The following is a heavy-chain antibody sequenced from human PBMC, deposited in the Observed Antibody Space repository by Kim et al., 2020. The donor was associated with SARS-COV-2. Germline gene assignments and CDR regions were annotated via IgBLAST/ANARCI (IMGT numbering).Heavy chain of an antibody. CDR1: VGSLSGYH. J-gene: IGHJ6*02. CDR3: ARGGAGVVPSPILGIGPHYDYYAMDV. Sequence: SETLSLTCAVYVGSLSGYHWTWVRQPPGKGLEWIGEINHSGATNYNPSLRSRVAISIDTSKNQFSLKLNSVTAADTSVYFCARGGAGVVPSPILGIGPHYDYYAMDVWGRGTTVTVSS. V-gene: IGHV4-34*01. D-gene: IGHD7-27*01. CDR2: INHSGAT.